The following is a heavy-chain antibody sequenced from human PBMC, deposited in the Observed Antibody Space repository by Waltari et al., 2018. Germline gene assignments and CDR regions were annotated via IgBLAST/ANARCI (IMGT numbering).Heavy chain of an antibody. D-gene: IGHD2-2*02. V-gene: IGHV4-4*07. CDR3: ARDLIGYCSSTSCYTPSAFDI. CDR2: IYTSGST. Sequence: QVQLQESGPGLVKPSETLSLTCTVSGGSISSYYWSWIRQPAGKGLGWIGRIYTSGSTNYNPSLKSRVTMSVDTSKNQFSLKLSSVTAADTAVYYCARDLIGYCSSTSCYTPSAFDIWGQGTMVTVSS. CDR1: GGSISSYY. J-gene: IGHJ3*02.